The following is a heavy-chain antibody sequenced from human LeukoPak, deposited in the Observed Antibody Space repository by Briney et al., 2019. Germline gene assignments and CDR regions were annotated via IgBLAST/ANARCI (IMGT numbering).Heavy chain of an antibody. V-gene: IGHV4-61*09. CDR1: GGSISSGSYC. J-gene: IGHJ6*03. CDR3: ARGRGTSGEYYYYYYYMDV. CDR2: IYTSGST. D-gene: IGHD1-14*01. Sequence: SETLSLTCTVSGGSISSGSYCWSWIRQPAGKGLEWIGHIYTSGSTNYNPSLKSRVTISVDTSKNQFSLKVNSVTAADTALYYCARGRGTSGEYYYYYYYMDVWGKGTTVTISS.